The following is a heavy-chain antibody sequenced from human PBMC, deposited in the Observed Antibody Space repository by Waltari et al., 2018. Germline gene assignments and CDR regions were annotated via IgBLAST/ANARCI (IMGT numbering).Heavy chain of an antibody. D-gene: IGHD2-15*01. Sequence: EVQLLESEGGLVQPGGSLRLSCAASGFTFSAYAMNWVRQAPGKGLEWVSAISDGGGSTFYADSVKGRFTIARDNSKNTLYRQMNSLRAEDTAVYYCVGWYFFDYWGQGTLVTVS. V-gene: IGHV3-23*01. CDR2: ISDGGGST. CDR1: GFTFSAYA. CDR3: VGWYFFDY. J-gene: IGHJ4*02.